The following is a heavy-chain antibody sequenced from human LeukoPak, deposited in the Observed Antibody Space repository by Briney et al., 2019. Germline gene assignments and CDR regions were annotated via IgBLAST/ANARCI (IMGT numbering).Heavy chain of an antibody. D-gene: IGHD6-6*01. Sequence: SETLSLTCTVSGGSVSSGSYYWSWIRQPPGKGLEWIGYIYYSGSTNYNPSLKSRVTISVDTSKNQFSLKLSSVTAADTAVYYCARGTYSSSSHWFDPWGQGTLVTVSS. CDR3: ARGTYSSSSHWFDP. J-gene: IGHJ5*02. CDR1: GGSVSSGSYY. V-gene: IGHV4-61*01. CDR2: IYYSGST.